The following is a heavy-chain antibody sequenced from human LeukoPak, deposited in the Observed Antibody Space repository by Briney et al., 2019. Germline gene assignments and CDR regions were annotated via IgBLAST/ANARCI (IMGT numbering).Heavy chain of an antibody. Sequence: SETLSLTCAVSGGSISSGGYSWSWIRQPPGKGLEWIGYIYYSGSTYCNPSLKSRVTISVDTSRNQFSLKLSSVTAADTAVYYCARGGYYDSSGLRPDAFDIWGQGTMVTVSS. CDR3: ARGGYYDSSGLRPDAFDI. V-gene: IGHV4-30-4*07. CDR1: GGSISSGGYS. J-gene: IGHJ3*02. CDR2: IYYSGST. D-gene: IGHD3-22*01.